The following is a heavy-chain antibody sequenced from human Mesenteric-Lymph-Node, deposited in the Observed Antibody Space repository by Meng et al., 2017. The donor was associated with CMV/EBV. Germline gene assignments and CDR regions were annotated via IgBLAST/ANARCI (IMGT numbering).Heavy chain of an antibody. Sequence: GGSLRLSCAASGFIFSDYWMHCVRQVPGEGLVWVARIDIDGRNPRTPKYADFVKGRFTIPRDNAKNTLDLQMNSLRAEDTAVYYCARGLEPPEAWFDPWGQGTLVTVSS. V-gene: IGHV3-74*03. CDR3: ARGLEPPEAWFDP. CDR2: IDIDGRNP. J-gene: IGHJ5*02. D-gene: IGHD1-1*01. CDR1: GFIFSDYW.